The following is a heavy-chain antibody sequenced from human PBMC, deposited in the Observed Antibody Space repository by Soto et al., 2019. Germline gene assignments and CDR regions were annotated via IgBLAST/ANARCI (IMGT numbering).Heavy chain of an antibody. CDR3: ARRASR. D-gene: IGHD1-26*01. V-gene: IGHV3-48*03. CDR1: GFTFSSSE. J-gene: IGHJ3*01. Sequence: EVQLVESGGGLVQLGGSLRLSFAVSGFTFSSSEMYWVRQAPGKGLEWISYIHPSGQPIFYADSVKGRFTISRDNANNSLFLQMNSLRAEDTAVYDCARRASRWGQGTMVTVSS. CDR2: IHPSGQPI.